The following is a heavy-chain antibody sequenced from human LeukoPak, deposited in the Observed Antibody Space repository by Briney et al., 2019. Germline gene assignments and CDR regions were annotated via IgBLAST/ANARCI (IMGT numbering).Heavy chain of an antibody. D-gene: IGHD4-17*01. CDR2: ISSSSSFK. J-gene: IGHJ2*01. V-gene: IGHV3-21*06. CDR3: ARDLGSGDYLRKYFDL. Sequence: KPGGSLRLSCGASEFSLSTYTMNWIRQAPGKRLEWVASISSSSSFKQYGDSAKGRFTISRDNAENSFYLQMNNLRVEDTAVYYCARDLGSGDYLRKYFDLWGRGTLVTVSS. CDR1: EFSLSTYT.